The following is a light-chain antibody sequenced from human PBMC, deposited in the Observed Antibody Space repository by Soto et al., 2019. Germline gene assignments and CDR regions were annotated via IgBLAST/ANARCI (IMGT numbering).Light chain of an antibody. CDR2: GAS. J-gene: IGKJ3*01. Sequence: EIVLTQSPGTLSLSPGERATLSCRASQSISSGYLAWYQQKPGQAPRLLVYGASSRATGIPDRFSGSGSGTDFTLTISRLEPEDFSVYDCQQYGSSRFTFGPGTKVDIK. V-gene: IGKV3-20*01. CDR1: QSISSGY. CDR3: QQYGSSRFT.